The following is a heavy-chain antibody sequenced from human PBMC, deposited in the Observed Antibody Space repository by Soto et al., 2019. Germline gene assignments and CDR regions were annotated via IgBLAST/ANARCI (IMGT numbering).Heavy chain of an antibody. CDR1: GFTFSNYA. V-gene: IGHV3-23*01. CDR2: ISDIGGNT. Sequence: EVQLLESGGGLVQPGGSLRLSCAASGFTFSNYAMSWVRQAPGKGLEWVSGISDIGGNTYYADSVKGRFTISRDNSQNPPFLEMNSLRAEDTAVYYCAREYSSAWKTSDYWGQGTLVTVSS. CDR3: AREYSSAWKTSDY. D-gene: IGHD6-19*01. J-gene: IGHJ4*02.